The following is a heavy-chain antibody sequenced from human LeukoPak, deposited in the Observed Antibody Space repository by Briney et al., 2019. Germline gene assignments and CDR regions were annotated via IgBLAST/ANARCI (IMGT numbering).Heavy chain of an antibody. D-gene: IGHD3-22*01. CDR1: GFTFSSYS. V-gene: IGHV3-21*01. CDR3: ARAVSSYYYDSSGYYP. CDR2: ISSSSSYI. J-gene: IGHJ5*02. Sequence: PGGSLRLSCAASGFTFSSYSMNWVRQPPGKGLEWVSSISSSSSYIYYADPVKGRFTIYKDNAKNSLYLQMNSLRAEDTAVYYCARAVSSYYYDSSGYYPWGQGTLVTVSS.